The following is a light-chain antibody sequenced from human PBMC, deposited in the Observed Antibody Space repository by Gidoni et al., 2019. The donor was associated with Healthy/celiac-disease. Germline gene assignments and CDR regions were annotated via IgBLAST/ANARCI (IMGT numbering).Light chain of an antibody. V-gene: IGKV1-39*01. CDR2: ASS. CDR3: QQSYSTLFT. Sequence: DIQMTQSPSSLSASVGDRVTITCRASQSISSYLNWYQQKPGKAPKLLIYASSSLQSGVPSRFSGSGSGTDITLTISSLQPEDLETYYCQQSYSTLFTFXPXTKVDIK. CDR1: QSISSY. J-gene: IGKJ3*01.